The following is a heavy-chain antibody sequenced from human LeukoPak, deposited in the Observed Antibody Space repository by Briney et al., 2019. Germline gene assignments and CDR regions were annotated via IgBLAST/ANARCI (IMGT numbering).Heavy chain of an antibody. J-gene: IGHJ1*01. Sequence: SGGSLRLSCAASGFTFSSYAMSWVRQAPGKGLEWVSAISGSGGSTYYADSVKGRFTISRDNSKNTLYLQMNSLRAEDTAVYYCAKDFYCSSTSCYTPEYFQHWGQGTLVTVSS. CDR2: ISGSGGST. V-gene: IGHV3-23*01. CDR3: AKDFYCSSTSCYTPEYFQH. CDR1: GFTFSSYA. D-gene: IGHD2-2*02.